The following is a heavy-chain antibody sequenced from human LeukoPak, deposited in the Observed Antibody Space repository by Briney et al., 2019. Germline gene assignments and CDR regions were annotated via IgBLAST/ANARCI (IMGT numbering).Heavy chain of an antibody. CDR3: AREPVYDILTGYPLDY. D-gene: IGHD3-9*01. CDR2: INHSGST. Sequence: SETLSLTCAVYGGSFSGYYWSWIRQPPGKGLEWIGEINHSGSTNYNPSLKGRVTISVDTSKNQFSLKLSSVTAADTAVYYCAREPVYDILTGYPLDYWGQGTLVTVSS. V-gene: IGHV4-34*01. J-gene: IGHJ4*02. CDR1: GGSFSGYY.